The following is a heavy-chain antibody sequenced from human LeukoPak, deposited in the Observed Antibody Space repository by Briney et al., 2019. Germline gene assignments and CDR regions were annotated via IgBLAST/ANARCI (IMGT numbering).Heavy chain of an antibody. V-gene: IGHV3-74*01. D-gene: IGHD3-22*01. CDR1: GFTFNNYW. CDR2: IHTDGSVT. J-gene: IGHJ4*02. CDR3: ARPRYYYDSSGYYPIDY. Sequence: GGSLRLSCAASGFTFNNYWMHWVRQAPGKGLVWVSRIHTDGSVTNCADSVKGRFTISRDNAKNTLYLQMNNLRAEDTAVYYCARPRYYYDSSGYYPIDYWGQGTLVTVSS.